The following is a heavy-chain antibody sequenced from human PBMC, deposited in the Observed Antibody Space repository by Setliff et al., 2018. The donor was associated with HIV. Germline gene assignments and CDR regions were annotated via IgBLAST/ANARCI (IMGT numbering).Heavy chain of an antibody. Sequence: GASVKVSCKASGFTFTNSAVQWVRQARRQRLEWIGWIVVGSGNTNYAQKFQERVTITRDMSTSRAYMELTSLRSEDMAVYYCARGLRQNRSNSDVFDVWGQGTVVTVSS. CDR1: GFTFTNSA. D-gene: IGHD4-4*01. CDR3: ARGLRQNRSNSDVFDV. V-gene: IGHV1-58*01. J-gene: IGHJ3*01. CDR2: IVVGSGNT.